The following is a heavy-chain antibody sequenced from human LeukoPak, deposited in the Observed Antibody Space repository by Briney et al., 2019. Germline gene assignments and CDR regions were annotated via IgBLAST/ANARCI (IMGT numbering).Heavy chain of an antibody. CDR3: ASEVADYDFWSGYPPNYFDY. V-gene: IGHV4-59*01. CDR2: IYYSGST. CDR1: GGSISSYY. D-gene: IGHD3-3*01. J-gene: IGHJ4*02. Sequence: PSETLALTCSVSGGSISSYYWSWIRQPPGKGVEGSGYIYYSGSTNYNPSLKSRVTISVDTSKTQFSLKLSSVTAADTAVYYCASEVADYDFWSGYPPNYFDYWGQGTLVTVSS.